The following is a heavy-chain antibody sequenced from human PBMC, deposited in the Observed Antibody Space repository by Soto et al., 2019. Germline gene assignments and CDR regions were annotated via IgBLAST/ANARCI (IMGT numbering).Heavy chain of an antibody. CDR2: ISYDGSNK. Sequence: HPGGSLRLSCAASGFTFSSYGVHWVRQAPGKGLEWVAVISYDGSNKHYADSVKGRFTISRDNSKNTLDLQMNSLRAEDTAVYYCAKDTYYYDRSGYYTYDYRGQRTQVTVSS. CDR3: AKDTYYYDRSGYYTYDY. V-gene: IGHV3-30*18. CDR1: GFTFSSYG. J-gene: IGHJ4*02. D-gene: IGHD3-22*01.